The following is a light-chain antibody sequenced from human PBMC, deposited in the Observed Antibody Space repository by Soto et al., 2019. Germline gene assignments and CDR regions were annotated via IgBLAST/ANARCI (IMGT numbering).Light chain of an antibody. Sequence: DIVMTQSPLSLPVTPGEPASISCKSSQSLPHSNGYNYLDWYLQKPGQSPHLLIYLGSNRASGVPVRFNGSGSGTDFTLKISRVEAEDVGVYYCMQAVQLPYTFGQGTKLEIK. CDR2: LGS. J-gene: IGKJ2*01. V-gene: IGKV2-28*01. CDR1: QSLPHSNGYNY. CDR3: MQAVQLPYT.